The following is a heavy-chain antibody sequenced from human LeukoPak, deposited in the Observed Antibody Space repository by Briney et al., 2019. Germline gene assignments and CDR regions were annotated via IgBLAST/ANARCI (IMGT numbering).Heavy chain of an antibody. CDR1: GGSFSGYY. V-gene: IGHV4-34*01. J-gene: IGHJ3*02. CDR2: INHSGST. D-gene: IGHD1-26*01. Sequence: SETLSLTCAVYGGSFSGYYWSWIRQPPGKGLEWIGEINHSGSTNYNPSLKSRVTISVDTSKNQFSLKLSSVTAADTAVYYCARFPETIVGATGAFDIWGQGTMVTVSS. CDR3: ARFPETIVGATGAFDI.